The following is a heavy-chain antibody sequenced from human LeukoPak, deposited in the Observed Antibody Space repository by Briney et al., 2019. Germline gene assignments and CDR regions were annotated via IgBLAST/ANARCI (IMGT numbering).Heavy chain of an antibody. D-gene: IGHD1-1*01. J-gene: IGHJ4*02. CDR3: AKVNFRYNSALPSPDY. CDR1: GYPFTGYY. CDR2: ISPNTGDT. V-gene: IGHV1-2*02. Sequence: ASVKVSCKASGYPFTGYYIHWVRRAPGQGLEWMGWISPNTGDTNYAQKFQGRVTMTRDTSISTAYMELSRLRSDDTATYYCAKVNFRYNSALPSPDYWGQGTLVTVSS.